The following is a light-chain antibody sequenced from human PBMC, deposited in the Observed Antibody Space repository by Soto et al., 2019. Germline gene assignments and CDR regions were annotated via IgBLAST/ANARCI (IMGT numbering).Light chain of an antibody. CDR1: QSVSSY. CDR2: DAS. J-gene: IGKJ1*01. V-gene: IGKV3-11*01. Sequence: EIVLTQSPATLSLSPGERATLSCRASQSVSSYLAWYQQQPGQAPRLLIYDASNRATGIPARFSGSGSGIDFTRPISSLAPEEFAVYYCQQRSNWPGTFGQGTKVDIK. CDR3: QQRSNWPGT.